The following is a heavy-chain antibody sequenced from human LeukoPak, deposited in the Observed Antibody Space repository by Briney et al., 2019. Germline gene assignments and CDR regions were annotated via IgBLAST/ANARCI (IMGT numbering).Heavy chain of an antibody. CDR1: GFTFSSYG. J-gene: IGHJ4*02. CDR3: AREPRSGNYFDY. CDR2: ISYDGSNK. V-gene: IGHV3-30*03. D-gene: IGHD1-14*01. Sequence: GSLRLSCAASGFTFSSYGMHWVRQAPGKGLEWVAVISYDGSNKYYADSVKGRFTISRDNAKNSLYLQMNSLRAEDTAVYYCAREPRSGNYFDYWGQGTLVTVSS.